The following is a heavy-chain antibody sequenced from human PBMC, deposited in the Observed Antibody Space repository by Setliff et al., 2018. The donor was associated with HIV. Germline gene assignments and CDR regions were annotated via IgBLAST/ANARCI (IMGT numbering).Heavy chain of an antibody. CDR3: ARATYTTLFGVLMVGGLQY. J-gene: IGHJ4*02. D-gene: IGHD3-3*01. Sequence: KTSETLSLTCAVSGGSTNNYYLTWIRQPPGKGLEWIGSVSNGGDTNYNPSLKSRFSLSLDTSKTQFSLKLTSVTAADTAVYYCARATYTTLFGVLMVGGLQYWGPGTLVTVSS. V-gene: IGHV4-59*01. CDR2: VSNGGDT. CDR1: GGSTNNYY.